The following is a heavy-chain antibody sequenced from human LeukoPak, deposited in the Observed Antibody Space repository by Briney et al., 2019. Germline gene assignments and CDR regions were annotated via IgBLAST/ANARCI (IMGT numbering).Heavy chain of an antibody. V-gene: IGHV4-59*06. Sequence: SETLSLTCTVSGGSISSYYWGWIRQPPGKGLEWIGYIYYSGSTYYNPSLKSRVTISVDTSKNQFSLKLRSVTAADTAVYYCTASGSYLRPDWGQGTLVTVSS. D-gene: IGHD3-10*01. J-gene: IGHJ4*02. CDR3: TASGSYLRPD. CDR1: GGSISSYY. CDR2: IYYSGST.